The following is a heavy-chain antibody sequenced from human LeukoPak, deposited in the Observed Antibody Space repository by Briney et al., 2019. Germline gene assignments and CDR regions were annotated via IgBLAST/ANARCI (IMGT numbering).Heavy chain of an antibody. D-gene: IGHD3-10*01. CDR1: GFTFSSYG. CDR3: AKAGHGSGSYQSY. Sequence: GGSLRLSCAASGFTFSSYGMHWVRQAPGKGLEWVAVISYDGSNKYYADSVKGRFTISRDNSKNTLYLQMNSLRAEDTAVYYCAKAGHGSGSYQSYWGQGTLVTVSS. CDR2: ISYDGSNK. V-gene: IGHV3-30*18. J-gene: IGHJ4*02.